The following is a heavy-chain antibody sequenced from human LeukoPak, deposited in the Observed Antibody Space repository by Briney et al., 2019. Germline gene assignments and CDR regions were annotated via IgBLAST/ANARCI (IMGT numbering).Heavy chain of an antibody. CDR1: GFTFSGYW. V-gene: IGHV3-7*01. D-gene: IGHD5-18*01. Sequence: GGSLRLSRAASGFTFSGYWMSWVRQAPGKGLEWVANIKQNGSETFYADSVRGRFTISRDNAKNSQYLQMNSLRVEDTAVYYCARWANSIDYWGQGALVTVSS. CDR3: ARWANSIDY. CDR2: IKQNGSET. J-gene: IGHJ4*02.